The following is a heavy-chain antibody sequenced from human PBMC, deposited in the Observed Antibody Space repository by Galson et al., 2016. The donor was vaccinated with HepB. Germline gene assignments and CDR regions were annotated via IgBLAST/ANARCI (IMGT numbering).Heavy chain of an antibody. CDR3: ATKTGYSSGDAFDI. Sequence: RYTASFQGQVTISADKSINTAYLQWSSLKASDTGIYFCATKTGYSSGDAFDIWGQGTMVTVSS. V-gene: IGHV5-51*01. J-gene: IGHJ3*02. D-gene: IGHD6-19*01.